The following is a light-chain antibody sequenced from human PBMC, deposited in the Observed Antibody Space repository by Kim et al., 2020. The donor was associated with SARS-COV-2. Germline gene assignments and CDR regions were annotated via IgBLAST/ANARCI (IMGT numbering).Light chain of an antibody. Sequence: GKPVTLSCTRREGSLASNYVQWYQQRPGSAPTTVMYEDNQRPSGVPDRFSGSIDSSSNSASLTISGLKTEDEADYYCQSYDTSSVVFGGGTQLTVL. CDR2: EDN. CDR3: QSYDTSSVV. V-gene: IGLV6-57*03. J-gene: IGLJ2*01. CDR1: EGSLASNY.